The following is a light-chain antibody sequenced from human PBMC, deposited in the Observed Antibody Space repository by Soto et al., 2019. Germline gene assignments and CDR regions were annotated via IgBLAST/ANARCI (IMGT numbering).Light chain of an antibody. J-gene: IGKJ1*01. CDR3: QQYSSYWT. CDR2: DAS. Sequence: DIQMTQSPSTLSASVGDRVTITCRASQTINSWLAWYQQKPGKAPRLLIYDASSLESGVPSRFSGSGSGTEFTLTISSLKPDDFATYYCQQYSSYWTFGQGTKVDIK. CDR1: QTINSW. V-gene: IGKV1-5*01.